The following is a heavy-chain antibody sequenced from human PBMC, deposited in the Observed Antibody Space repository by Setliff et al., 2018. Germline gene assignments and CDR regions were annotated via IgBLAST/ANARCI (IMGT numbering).Heavy chain of an antibody. CDR3: ARHATYYYGSGNLTFDS. Sequence: SETLSLTCTVSGDSISSRRSYWGWFRQPPGKGLEWIGSIFYSGRTFYNPSLEIRLTITIDTSKSQFSLKLSSVTAADTAVYYCARHATYYYGSGNLTFDSWGQGTLVTVSS. J-gene: IGHJ4*02. CDR1: GDSISSRRSY. CDR2: IFYSGRT. D-gene: IGHD3-10*01. V-gene: IGHV4-39*01.